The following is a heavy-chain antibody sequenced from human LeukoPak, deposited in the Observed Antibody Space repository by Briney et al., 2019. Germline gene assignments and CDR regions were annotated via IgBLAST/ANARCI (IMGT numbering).Heavy chain of an antibody. CDR2: IYHDGNT. Sequence: SETLSLTCTVSGGSISSYYWSWIRQPPGKGLEFIGYIYHDGNTYYNPPLKSRVTISVDRSKNQFSLKLSSVTAADTAVYYCARDTMVRGVASYFDPWGQGTLVTVSS. V-gene: IGHV4-59*04. CDR1: GGSISSYY. CDR3: ARDTMVRGVASYFDP. J-gene: IGHJ5*02. D-gene: IGHD3-10*01.